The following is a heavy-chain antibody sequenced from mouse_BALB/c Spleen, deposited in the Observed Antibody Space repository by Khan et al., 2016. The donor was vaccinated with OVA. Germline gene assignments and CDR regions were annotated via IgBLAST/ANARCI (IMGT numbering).Heavy chain of an antibody. D-gene: IGHD2-1*01. Sequence: QVQLQQSGAELVKPGASVKVSCKTSGYTFTSYWIQWVKQRPGQGLGWIGQIFPGTGTTYYNENFKGKATLTVDTSSNTAYMQFSSLTSEDSAVYVCARGYFGNYEFAYWGQGTLVTVSP. V-gene: IGHV1S132*01. CDR3: ARGYFGNYEFAY. CDR1: GYTFTSYW. CDR2: IFPGTGTT. J-gene: IGHJ3*01.